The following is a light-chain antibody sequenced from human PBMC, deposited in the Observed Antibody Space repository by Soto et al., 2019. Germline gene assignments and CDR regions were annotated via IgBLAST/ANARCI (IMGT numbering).Light chain of an antibody. Sequence: EILMTQSPATLSVSPGERATLSCRASQSVSSHLAWYQQKPGQAPRLLIYGASTRATGIPARFSGSGSGTEFTLTISSLQPEDLATYYCQQSYTTPLTFGGGTKVEIK. CDR2: GAS. CDR3: QQSYTTPLT. CDR1: QSVSSH. J-gene: IGKJ4*01. V-gene: IGKV3-15*01.